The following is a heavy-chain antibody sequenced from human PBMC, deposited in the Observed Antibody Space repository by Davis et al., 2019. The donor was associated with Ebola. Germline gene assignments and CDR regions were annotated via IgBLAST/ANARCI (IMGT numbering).Heavy chain of an antibody. V-gene: IGHV3-7*03. J-gene: IGHJ4*02. CDR2: INQDGSEK. CDR3: ARHHYMRIDY. D-gene: IGHD4-11*01. Sequence: GESLQISCATSGFTFSGHWMTWVRQAPGKGLEWVANINQDGSEKNYVDSVKGRFTISRDNAKSSLYVYMNSLRGDDTAVYYCARHHYMRIDYWGQGSVVTVSS. CDR1: GFTFSGHW.